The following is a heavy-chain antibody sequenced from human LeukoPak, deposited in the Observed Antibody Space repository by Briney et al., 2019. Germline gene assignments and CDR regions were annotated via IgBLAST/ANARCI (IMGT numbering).Heavy chain of an antibody. D-gene: IGHD2-21*01. J-gene: IGHJ4*02. V-gene: IGHV3-53*01. Sequence: GGSLRLSCAASGFTVSSNYMSWVRQAPGKGLEWVSVIYSGGSTYYADSVKGRFTISRGNSKNTLYLQMNSLRAEDTAVYYCARTHCGGDCYIDYWGQGTLVTVSS. CDR1: GFTVSSNY. CDR2: IYSGGST. CDR3: ARTHCGGDCYIDY.